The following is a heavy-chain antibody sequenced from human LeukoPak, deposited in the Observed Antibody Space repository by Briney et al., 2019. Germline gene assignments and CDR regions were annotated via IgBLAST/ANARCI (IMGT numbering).Heavy chain of an antibody. V-gene: IGHV3-43D*03. J-gene: IGHJ4*02. CDR2: ISWDGGDT. Sequence: GGTLRLSCAVSGFTFGDYAMNWVRQAPGKGLEWVSLISWDGGDTYYADSVRGRFTISRDNSKNSLYMQMSSLRPEDTASYYCAKTGEGDFWNNYYDYWGQGTVVTVSS. CDR1: GFTFGDYA. CDR3: AKTGEGDFWNNYYDY. D-gene: IGHD3-3*01.